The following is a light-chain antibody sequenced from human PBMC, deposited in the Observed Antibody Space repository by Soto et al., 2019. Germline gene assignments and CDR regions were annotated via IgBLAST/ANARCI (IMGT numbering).Light chain of an antibody. V-gene: IGKV3-20*01. CDR3: QQYGSSPWT. CDR2: GAS. Sequence: VLTQSPGTLSLSPGERATLSCRASQRVSRSYLAWYQQKPGQAPRLLIYGASSRATGLPDRFSGSGSGTDFTLTISRLEPEDFAVYYCQQYGSSPWTFGQGTKVEIK. J-gene: IGKJ1*01. CDR1: QRVSRSY.